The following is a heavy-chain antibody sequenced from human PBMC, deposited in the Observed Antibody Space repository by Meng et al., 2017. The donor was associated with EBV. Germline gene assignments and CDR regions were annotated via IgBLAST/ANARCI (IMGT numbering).Heavy chain of an antibody. D-gene: IGHD4-11*01. CDR3: AYVAYRRGISYFDS. Sequence: QVACQAIRPGLATATPPLPRPSTVLCFSLTTRGMGVDWIRQPSGIPLKWLTLVYRVNYERYRPFLRNTLSITNDTSKNQVIIRLTNMDHVDSGTYTCAYVAYRRGISYFDSWGQGILVTVSS. J-gene: IGHJ4*02. CDR2: VYRVNYE. V-gene: IGHV2-5*09. CDR1: CFSLTTRGMG.